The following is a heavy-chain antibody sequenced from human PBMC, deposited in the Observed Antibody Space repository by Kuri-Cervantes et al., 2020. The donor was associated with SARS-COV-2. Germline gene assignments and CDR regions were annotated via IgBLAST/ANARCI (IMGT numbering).Heavy chain of an antibody. D-gene: IGHD6-13*01. CDR3: ARDADSSSWYPGAFDI. CDR2: INPNSGGT. Sequence: ASVKVSCKASVYTFTGYYMHWVRQAPGQGLEWMGRINPNSGGTNYAQKSQGRVTMTRDTSISTAYMELSRLRSDDTAVYYCARDADSSSWYPGAFDIWGQGTMVTVSS. V-gene: IGHV1-2*06. CDR1: VYTFTGYY. J-gene: IGHJ3*02.